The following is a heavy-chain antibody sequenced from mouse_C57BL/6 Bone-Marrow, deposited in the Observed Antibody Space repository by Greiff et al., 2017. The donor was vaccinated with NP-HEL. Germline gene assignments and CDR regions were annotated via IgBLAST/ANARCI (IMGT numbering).Heavy chain of an antibody. J-gene: IGHJ3*01. Sequence: EVKLVESGGDLVKPGGSLKLSCAASGFTFSSYGMSWVRQTPDQRLEWVATISSGGSYTYYPDSVKGRFTISRDNAKNTLYLQMSSLKSEDTAMYYCASPYDYDVAWFAYWGRGTLGTVSA. CDR1: GFTFSSYG. D-gene: IGHD2-4*01. CDR2: ISSGGSYT. V-gene: IGHV5-6*02. CDR3: ASPYDYDVAWFAY.